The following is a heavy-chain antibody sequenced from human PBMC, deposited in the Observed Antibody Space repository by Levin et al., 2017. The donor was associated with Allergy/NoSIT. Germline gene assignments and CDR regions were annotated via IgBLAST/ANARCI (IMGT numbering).Heavy chain of an antibody. D-gene: IGHD4-17*01. J-gene: IGHJ4*02. CDR3: AADYGDYMGHFDY. V-gene: IGHV1-69*13. CDR2: IIPIFGTA. CDR1: GGTFSSYA. Sequence: SVKVSCKASGGTFSSYAISWVRQAPGQGLEWMGGIIPIFGTANYAQKFQGRVTITADESTSTAYMELSSLRSEDTAVYYCAADYGDYMGHFDYWGQGTLVTVSS.